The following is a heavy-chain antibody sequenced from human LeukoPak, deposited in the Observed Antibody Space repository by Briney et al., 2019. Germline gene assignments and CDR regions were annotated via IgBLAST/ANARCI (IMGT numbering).Heavy chain of an antibody. D-gene: IGHD3-16*01. V-gene: IGHV3-23*01. J-gene: IGHJ4*02. Sequence: GGSLRLSCAASGFTLSSYSMSWVRQAPGKGLEWLSYIIGSGSSTYYADSVKGRFTISRDNSKNTLYMQMNSLRAEDTALYYCAKRGGRYHLDSWGQGTLVTVSS. CDR3: AKRGGRYHLDS. CDR2: IIGSGSST. CDR1: GFTLSSYS.